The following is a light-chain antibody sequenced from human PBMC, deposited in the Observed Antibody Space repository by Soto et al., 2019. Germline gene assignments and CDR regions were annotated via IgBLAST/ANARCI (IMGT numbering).Light chain of an antibody. Sequence: DIQMTQSPSSLSASVGDRVTITCRASQSISSYLNWYQQKPGKAPKLLIYAASSLQSGVPPRFSGSGSGTDFTLTISSLQPEDFATYYCQQLNSYPITFGQGTRLEIK. CDR3: QQLNSYPIT. CDR2: AAS. J-gene: IGKJ5*01. V-gene: IGKV1-39*01. CDR1: QSISSY.